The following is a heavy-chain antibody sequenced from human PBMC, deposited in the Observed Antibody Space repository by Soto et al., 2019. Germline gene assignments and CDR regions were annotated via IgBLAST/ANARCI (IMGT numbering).Heavy chain of an antibody. Sequence: QVQMVQSGEEVKKPGSSVKDSCQASGGIFSSNAISWVRQAPGQGLEWMGGILPIFDTTHYAQKFQGRVTITADESTSTAYMELSSVKSEDTALYSCATCCRGYSSAPRFYFEYWGQGTLVTVSS. J-gene: IGHJ4*02. D-gene: IGHD5-18*01. V-gene: IGHV1-69*01. CDR2: ILPIFDTT. CDR1: GGIFSSNA. CDR3: ATCCRGYSSAPRFYFEY.